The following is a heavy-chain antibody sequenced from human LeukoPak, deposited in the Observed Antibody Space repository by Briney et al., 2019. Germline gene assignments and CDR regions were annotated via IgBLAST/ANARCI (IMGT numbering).Heavy chain of an antibody. CDR2: LSYDGSIK. CDR3: ARGVSTWYRIDY. CDR1: GFPFSSYA. D-gene: IGHD6-13*01. J-gene: IGHJ4*02. Sequence: PGGSLRLSCAASGFPFSSYAMTWVRQAPGKGLEWVALLSYDGSIKHYADSVKGRFTLSRDNSKSSVYLQMDSLKADDTAVYYCARGVSTWYRIDYWGQGTLVTVSS. V-gene: IGHV3-30*01.